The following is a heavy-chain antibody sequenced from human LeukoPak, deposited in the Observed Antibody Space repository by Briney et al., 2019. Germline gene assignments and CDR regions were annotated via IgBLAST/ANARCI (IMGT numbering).Heavy chain of an antibody. Sequence: GGSPRLSCAASGFTFSSYSMNWVPQAPGKGLEWVSPISSSSRYIYYADSVKGRFTISRDNPKNSLYLQMNSLRAEDTAVYYCARDVAGIAAAGAPPPEDWYFDLWGRGTLVTVSS. J-gene: IGHJ2*01. CDR2: ISSSSRYI. CDR1: GFTFSSYS. CDR3: ARDVAGIAAAGAPPPEDWYFDL. D-gene: IGHD6-13*01. V-gene: IGHV3-21*01.